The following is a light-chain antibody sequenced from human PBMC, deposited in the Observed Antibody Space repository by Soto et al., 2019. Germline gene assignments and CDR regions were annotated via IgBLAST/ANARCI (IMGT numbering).Light chain of an antibody. Sequence: QSVLTQPPSVSAAPGQKVTISCSGSSSNIGNEYVSWYQQLPGTAPKLLIYDNNQRPSGIPDRFSGSKSGTSATLGITGLQTGDEADYYCGTWDGSLSAVVFGGGTKVPVL. V-gene: IGLV1-51*01. J-gene: IGLJ2*01. CDR1: SSNIGNEY. CDR3: GTWDGSLSAVV. CDR2: DNN.